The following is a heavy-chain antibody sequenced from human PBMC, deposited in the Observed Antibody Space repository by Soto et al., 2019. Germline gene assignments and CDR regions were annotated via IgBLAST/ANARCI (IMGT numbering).Heavy chain of an antibody. CDR1: GFTFSRFA. V-gene: IGHV3-30-3*01. CDR2: ISKDGSVK. D-gene: IGHD3-10*01. J-gene: IGHJ4*02. CDR3: ARSRSGAVPDSLGF. Sequence: QVQLVESGGGVVQPGGSLRVSCAASGFTFSRFAIHWVRQAPGKGLEWVAVISKDGSVKYYADSVQGRFTISRDNSESTLYLQMNSLTIEDTARYHCARSRSGAVPDSLGFWGQGTLVTVSS.